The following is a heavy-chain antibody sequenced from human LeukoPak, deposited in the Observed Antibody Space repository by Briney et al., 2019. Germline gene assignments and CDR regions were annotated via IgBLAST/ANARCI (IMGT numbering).Heavy chain of an antibody. CDR2: ISGNGEST. CDR3: ARDEYKADAY. D-gene: IGHD2/OR15-2a*01. V-gene: IGHV3-23*01. J-gene: IGHJ4*02. CDR1: GFTFSSYA. Sequence: PGGSLRLSCRASGFTFSSYAMDWVRQAPGKGLEWISAISGNGESTHYADSVKGRFTISRDNSRNTVYLQMNSLRAEDTAVYYCARDEYKADAYWGQGTLVTVSS.